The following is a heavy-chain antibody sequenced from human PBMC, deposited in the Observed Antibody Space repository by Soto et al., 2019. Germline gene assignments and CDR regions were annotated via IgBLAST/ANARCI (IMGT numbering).Heavy chain of an antibody. D-gene: IGHD2-21*02. CDR2: IIPIFGTA. CDR1: GGTFSIYA. Sequence: QVQLVQSGAEVKKPGSSVKVSCKASGGTFSIYAISWVRQAPGQWLEWMGGIIPIFGTANYAQKFQGRVTITADESTSTAYMELSSLRSEDTAVYYCARALPLAHCGGDCYSPLDYWGQGTLVTVSS. J-gene: IGHJ4*02. CDR3: ARALPLAHCGGDCYSPLDY. V-gene: IGHV1-69*01.